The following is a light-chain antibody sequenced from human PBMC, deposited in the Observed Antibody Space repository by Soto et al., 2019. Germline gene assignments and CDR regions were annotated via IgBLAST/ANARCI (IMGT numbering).Light chain of an antibody. J-gene: IGKJ4*01. V-gene: IGKV1-33*01. Sequence: DIQMTQSPSSLSASVGDTVTITCQASQDISDFVNWYQHEPGKAPKVLIYDASTLATGVPSRFSGSGSGTDFTLTINNLQSEDFATYYCQQYENLPSFGGGTRVDIK. CDR2: DAS. CDR1: QDISDF. CDR3: QQYENLPS.